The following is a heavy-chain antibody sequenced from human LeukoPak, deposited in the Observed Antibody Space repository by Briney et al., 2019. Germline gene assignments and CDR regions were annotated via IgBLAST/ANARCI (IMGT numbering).Heavy chain of an antibody. CDR1: GGTFSSYA. J-gene: IGHJ4*02. D-gene: IGHD5-24*01. Sequence: SVKVSCKASGGTFSSYAISWVRQAPGQGLEWMGGIIPIFGTANYAQKFQGRVTITTDESTSTAYMELSSLRSEDTAVYYCARGDGYNTRLAYWGQGTLVTVSS. CDR3: ARGDGYNTRLAY. CDR2: IIPIFGTA. V-gene: IGHV1-69*05.